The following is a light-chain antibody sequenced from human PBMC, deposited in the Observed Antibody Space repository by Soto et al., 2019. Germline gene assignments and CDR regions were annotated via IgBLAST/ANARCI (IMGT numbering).Light chain of an antibody. CDR1: QSVSSC. V-gene: IGKV3-11*01. CDR2: DAS. Sequence: EIVLTQSPATLSLSPGERATLSCRASQSVSSCLAWYQQKPGQAPRLLIYDASNRATGIPARFSGSGSGTDFTLIIISLEPEDFAVYYCQQSSNWPLTFGGGTKVDIK. CDR3: QQSSNWPLT. J-gene: IGKJ4*02.